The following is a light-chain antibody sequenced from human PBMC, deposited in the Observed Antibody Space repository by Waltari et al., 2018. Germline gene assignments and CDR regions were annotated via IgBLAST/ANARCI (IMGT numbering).Light chain of an antibody. CDR2: ETN. V-gene: IGLV8-61*01. J-gene: IGLJ3*02. CDR1: SGSFSTTSY. CDR3: LVYMGSGIWV. Sequence: QTVVTQEPSLSVSPGGTVTLTCALSSGSFSTTSYASWYQQTPGQPPRTPVLETNTRSSGVPDRFSGSILGNKVALTITGAQAEDESDYYCLVYMGSGIWVFGGGTKLTVL.